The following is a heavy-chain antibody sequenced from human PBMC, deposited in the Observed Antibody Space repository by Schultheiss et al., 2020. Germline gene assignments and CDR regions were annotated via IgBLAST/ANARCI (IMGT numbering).Heavy chain of an antibody. J-gene: IGHJ6*04. CDR2: IYYSGST. Sequence: SETLSLTCTVSGGSISSGGYYWSWIRQHPGKGLERIGYIYYSGSTYYNPSLKSRVTISVDTSKNQFSLKLSSVTAADTAVYYCARATTVTTFLGRGGAEVVGGYYYYGMDVWGKGTTVNVSS. CDR1: GGSISSGGYY. CDR3: ARATTVTTFLGRGGAEVVGGYYYYGMDV. D-gene: IGHD4-17*01. V-gene: IGHV4-31*03.